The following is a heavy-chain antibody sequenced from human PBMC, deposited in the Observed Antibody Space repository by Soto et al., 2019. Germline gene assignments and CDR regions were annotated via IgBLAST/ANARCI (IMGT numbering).Heavy chain of an antibody. J-gene: IGHJ4*02. V-gene: IGHV3-21*05. Sequence: SGGSLRLSCAASGFTFSSYGMHWVRQAPGKGLEWISYISSSGGYTNYADSVRGRFTMSRDSAKNSLLLQMDGLRAEDTAVYYCARAKLVVEGRFDYWGQGTLVTVSS. CDR2: ISSSGGYT. D-gene: IGHD3-22*01. CDR3: ARAKLVVEGRFDY. CDR1: GFTFSSYG.